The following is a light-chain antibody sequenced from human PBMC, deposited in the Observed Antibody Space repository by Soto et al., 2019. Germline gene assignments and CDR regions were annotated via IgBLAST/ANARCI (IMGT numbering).Light chain of an antibody. J-gene: IGLJ2*01. CDR2: RNN. Sequence: QSVLTQPPSASGTPGQRVTISCSGSSSNIGSKTVNWYQQLPGTAPKLLIYRNNQRPSGVPDRFSGSKSGTPASLAISGLQSEDEADYYCAAWDDSLNGVVFGGGTKLTVL. CDR1: SSNIGSKT. V-gene: IGLV1-44*01. CDR3: AAWDDSLNGVV.